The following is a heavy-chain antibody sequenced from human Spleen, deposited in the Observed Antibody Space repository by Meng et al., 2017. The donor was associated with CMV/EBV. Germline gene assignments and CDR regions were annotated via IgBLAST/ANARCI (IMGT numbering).Heavy chain of an antibody. CDR1: GGSISSSSYY. Sequence: QLPRQGPGPGLVKPSETLSRTRTVSGGSISSSSYYWGWIRQPPGKGLEWIGSIYYSGSTYYNPSLKSRVTISVDTSKNQFSLKLSSVTAADTAVYYCARSSARYFDYWGQGTLVTVSS. CDR3: ARSSARYFDY. D-gene: IGHD6-25*01. CDR2: IYYSGST. J-gene: IGHJ4*02. V-gene: IGHV4-39*07.